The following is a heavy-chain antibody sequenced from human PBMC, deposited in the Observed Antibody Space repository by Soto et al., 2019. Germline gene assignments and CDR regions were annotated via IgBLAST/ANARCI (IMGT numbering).Heavy chain of an antibody. CDR2: INHSGST. CDR3: ARGARIAAAENGPDAFDI. J-gene: IGHJ3*02. CDR1: GGSFSGYY. V-gene: IGHV4-34*01. D-gene: IGHD6-13*01. Sequence: PSETLSLTCAVYGGSFSGYYWSWIRQPPGKGLEWIGEINHSGSTNYNPSLKSRVTISVDTSKNQFSLKLSSVTAADTAVYYCARGARIAAAENGPDAFDIWGQGTMVTVSS.